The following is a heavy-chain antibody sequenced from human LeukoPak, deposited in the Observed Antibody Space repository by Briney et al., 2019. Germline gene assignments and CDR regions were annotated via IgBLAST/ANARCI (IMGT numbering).Heavy chain of an antibody. CDR3: ARVDRVNWFDP. CDR2: VYYVGTT. J-gene: IGHJ5*02. V-gene: IGHV4-59*01. Sequence: SETLSLTCNVSGGSIDNDYWSWIRQPPGRGLEWIGNVYYVGTTNYHPSFKSRVTISVDASRSKFSLRLTSLTPADTAVYFCARVDRVNWFDPWGQGTLVTVPS. CDR1: GGSIDNDY.